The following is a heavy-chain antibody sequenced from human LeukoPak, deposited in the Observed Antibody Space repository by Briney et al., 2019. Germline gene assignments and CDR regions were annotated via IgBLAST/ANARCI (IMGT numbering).Heavy chain of an antibody. CDR2: IYYSGST. V-gene: IGHV4-39*01. CDR1: GGSISSRSYY. CDR3: ARLLDYGGNSVAFDI. D-gene: IGHD4-23*01. Sequence: PSETLSLTCTVSGGSISSRSYYWGWIRQPPGKGLEWIGSIYYSGSTYYNPSLKSRVTISVDTSKNQFSLKLSSVTAADTAVYYCARLLDYGGNSVAFDIWGQGTMVTVSS. J-gene: IGHJ3*02.